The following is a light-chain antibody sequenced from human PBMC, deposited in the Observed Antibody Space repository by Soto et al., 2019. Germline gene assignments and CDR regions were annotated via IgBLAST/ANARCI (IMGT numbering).Light chain of an antibody. V-gene: IGLV2-14*01. CDR2: EVR. Sequence: QSALTQPASVSGSPGQSITISCPGPTMNVGSYNYVSWYQQHPGKAPKLMIYEVRNRPSGVSDRFSGSKSGKTASLTIFGLQAEDEADYYCSSYTTSTTQVFGGGTKLTVL. J-gene: IGLJ2*01. CDR3: SSYTTSTTQV. CDR1: TMNVGSYNY.